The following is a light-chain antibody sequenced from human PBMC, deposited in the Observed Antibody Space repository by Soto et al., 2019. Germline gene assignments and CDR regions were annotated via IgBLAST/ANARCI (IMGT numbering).Light chain of an antibody. Sequence: QSVLTQPPSASGSPGQSVTISCTGTSIDVGGYNYVSWYQQHPGKVPKLMVYEVNKRPSGVPDRFSGSKSGNTASLTVSGLQAEDEADYYCTSYAGGNNVFGTGTKLTV. CDR2: EVN. J-gene: IGLJ1*01. CDR1: SIDVGGYNY. CDR3: TSYAGGNNV. V-gene: IGLV2-8*01.